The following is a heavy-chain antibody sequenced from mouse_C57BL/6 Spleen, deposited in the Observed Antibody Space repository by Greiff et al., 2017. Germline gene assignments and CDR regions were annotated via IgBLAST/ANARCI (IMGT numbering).Heavy chain of an antibody. J-gene: IGHJ4*01. Sequence: EVKLMESGEGLVKPGGSLKLSCAASGFTFSSYAMSWVRQTPEKRLEWVAYISSGGDYIYYADTVKGRFTISRDNARNTLYLQMSSLKSEDTAMYYCTIVDTDQPYAMDYWGQGTSVTVSS. V-gene: IGHV5-9-1*02. D-gene: IGHD2-12*01. CDR1: GFTFSSYA. CDR3: TIVDTDQPYAMDY. CDR2: ISSGGDYI.